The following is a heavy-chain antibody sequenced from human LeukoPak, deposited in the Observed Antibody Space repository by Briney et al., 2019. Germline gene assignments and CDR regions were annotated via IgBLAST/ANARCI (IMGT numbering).Heavy chain of an antibody. CDR2: INQGGSEK. V-gene: IGHV3-7*01. D-gene: IGHD3-3*01. J-gene: IGHJ4*02. Sequence: GGSLRLSCAASGFTFSSYWMSWVRQAPGKGLEWVANINQGGSEKYYVDSVKGRFTISRDNAKNSLYLQMSSLRAEDTAVYYCARDGGRFLEWLLSYYFDGWGQGALVTVSS. CDR3: ARDGGRFLEWLLSYYFDG. CDR1: GFTFSSYW.